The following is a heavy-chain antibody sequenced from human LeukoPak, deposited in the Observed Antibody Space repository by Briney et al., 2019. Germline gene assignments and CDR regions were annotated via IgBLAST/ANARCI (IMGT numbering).Heavy chain of an antibody. CDR2: IKGDRSER. J-gene: IGHJ5*02. CDR3: ARAGKLREIRYVAARPYWFDP. D-gene: IGHD6-6*01. V-gene: IGHV3-7*02. CDR1: GFTFSSYW. Sequence: PGGSLRLSCAASGFTFSSYWMSWVRQAPGKGLEWVANIKGDRSERYYVDSVKGRFTISRDNPKNSLDLQMNSLRAEDSAVYYCARAGKLREIRYVAARPYWFDPWGQGTLVTVSS.